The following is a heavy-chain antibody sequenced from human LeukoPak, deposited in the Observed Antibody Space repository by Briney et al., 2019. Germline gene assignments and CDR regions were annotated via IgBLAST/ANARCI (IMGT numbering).Heavy chain of an antibody. J-gene: IGHJ4*02. V-gene: IGHV3-74*01. CDR2: INSDGST. CDR3: ARVGLSSDWYPLSY. D-gene: IGHD6-19*01. CDR1: GFTFSTYW. Sequence: GGPLRLSCAASGFTFSTYWMHWVRQAPGKGLVWVSRINSDGSTNYADSVKGRFTISRDNAKNTLYLQMNSLRAEDTAVYYCARVGLSSDWYPLSYWGQGTLVTVSS.